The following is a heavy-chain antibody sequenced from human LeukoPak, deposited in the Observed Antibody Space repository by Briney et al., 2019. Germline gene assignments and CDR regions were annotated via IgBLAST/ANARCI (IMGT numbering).Heavy chain of an antibody. D-gene: IGHD5-12*01. CDR2: IYISGST. J-gene: IGHJ4*02. Sequence: PPETLSLTCTVSGGSISSYYWSWIRQPAGKGLEWIGRIYISGSTNYNPSLKSRVTMSVDTSKNQFSLKLSSVTAADTAVYYCARDRGDGYDYFWDYWGQGTLVTVSS. CDR1: GGSISSYY. CDR3: ARDRGDGYDYFWDY. V-gene: IGHV4-4*07.